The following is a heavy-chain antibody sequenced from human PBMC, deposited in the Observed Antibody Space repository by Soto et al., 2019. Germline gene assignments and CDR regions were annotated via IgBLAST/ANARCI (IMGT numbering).Heavy chain of an antibody. D-gene: IGHD5-18*01. J-gene: IGHJ6*02. CDR3: ARDQFMVTGYYYYYGMDV. CDR2: ISSSSSYI. Sequence: GGSLRLSCAASGFTFSSYSMNWVRQAPGKGLEWVSSISSSSSYIYYADSVKGRFTISRDNAKNSLYLQMNSLRAEDTAVYYCARDQFMVTGYYYYYGMDVWGQGTTVTVSS. V-gene: IGHV3-21*01. CDR1: GFTFSSYS.